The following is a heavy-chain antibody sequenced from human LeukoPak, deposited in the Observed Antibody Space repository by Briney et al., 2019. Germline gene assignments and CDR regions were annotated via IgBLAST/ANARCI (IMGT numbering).Heavy chain of an antibody. J-gene: IGHJ5*02. V-gene: IGHV3-48*03. Sequence: GGSLRPSCAASGFSFSNYEMNWVRQAPGKGLEWISYITASSTTIYYADSVKGRFTISRDNAKNSLYLQMNGLRGEDTAVYYCAKGPGARGHFNWFDPWGQGTLVTVSS. D-gene: IGHD5-12*01. CDR3: AKGPGARGHFNWFDP. CDR2: ITASSTTI. CDR1: GFSFSNYE.